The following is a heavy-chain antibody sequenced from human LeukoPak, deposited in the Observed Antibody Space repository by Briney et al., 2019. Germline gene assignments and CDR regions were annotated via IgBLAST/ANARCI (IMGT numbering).Heavy chain of an antibody. J-gene: IGHJ4*02. CDR2: IIPILGIA. CDR3: AKGITISGNDY. D-gene: IGHD3-9*01. V-gene: IGHV1-69*04. Sequence: SVKVSCKASGYTFTSYGISWVRQAPGQGLEWMGRIIPILGIANYAQKFQGRVTITADKSTSTAYMELSSLRSEDTAVYYCAKGITISGNDYWGQGTLVTVSS. CDR1: GYTFTSYG.